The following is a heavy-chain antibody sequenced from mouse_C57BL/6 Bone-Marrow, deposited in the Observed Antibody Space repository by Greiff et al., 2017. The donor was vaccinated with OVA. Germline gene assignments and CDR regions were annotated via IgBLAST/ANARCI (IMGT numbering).Heavy chain of an antibody. J-gene: IGHJ4*01. CDR2: IYPGDGDT. Sequence: VQLQQSGPELVKPGASVKISCKASGYAFSSSWMNWVKQRPGKGLEWIGRIYPGDGDTNYNGKFKGKATLTADKSSSTAYMQLSSLTSEDSAVYFCAIDSSGAVDYWGQGTSVTVSS. CDR1: GYAFSSSW. CDR3: AIDSSGAVDY. V-gene: IGHV1-82*01. D-gene: IGHD3-2*02.